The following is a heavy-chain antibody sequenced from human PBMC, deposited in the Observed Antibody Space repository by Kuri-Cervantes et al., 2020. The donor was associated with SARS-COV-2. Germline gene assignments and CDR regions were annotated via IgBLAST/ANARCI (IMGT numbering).Heavy chain of an antibody. CDR3: ARGLRYCSSTSCLGRWFDP. CDR2: INPNSGGT. J-gene: IGHJ5*02. CDR1: GYTFTGYY. V-gene: IGHV1-2*04. Sequence: ASVKVSCKASGYTFTGYYMHWVPQAPGQGLEWMGWINPNSGGTNYAQRFQGWVTMTRDTSISTAYMELSRLRSDDTAVYYCARGLRYCSSTSCLGRWFDPWGQGTLVTVSS. D-gene: IGHD2-2*01.